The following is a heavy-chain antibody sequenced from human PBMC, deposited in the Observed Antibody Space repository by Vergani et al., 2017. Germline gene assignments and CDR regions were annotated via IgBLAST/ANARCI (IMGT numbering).Heavy chain of an antibody. J-gene: IGHJ6*02. CDR3: ARYGDEGFLRGLRDESYYGMDV. V-gene: IGHV7-4-1*02. CDR2: INPKTGNP. CDR1: GYTFSNYA. Sequence: QVPLVQSGSELKKPGASVRVSCQASGYTFSNYAIHWVRQAPGQGLEWMGWINPKTGNPTYAQGFTGRFVFSLDTSVNKAYLQITGLKSGDTAVYYCARYGDEGFLRGLRDESYYGMDVWGQGTTVTVSS. D-gene: IGHD3-10*01.